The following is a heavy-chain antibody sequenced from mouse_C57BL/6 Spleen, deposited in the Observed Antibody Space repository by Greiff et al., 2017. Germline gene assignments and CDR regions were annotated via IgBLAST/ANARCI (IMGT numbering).Heavy chain of an antibody. J-gene: IGHJ4*01. CDR2: IDPSDSET. V-gene: IGHV1-52*01. Sequence: VQLQQPGAELVRPGSSVKLSCKASGYTFTSYWMHWVKQRPIQGLEWIGNIDPSDSETHYNQKFKDKATLTVDKSSSTAYMQLSSLASEDSAVYYCAEVFPYYYAMDYWGQGTSVTVSS. CDR3: AEVFPYYYAMDY. CDR1: GYTFTSYW.